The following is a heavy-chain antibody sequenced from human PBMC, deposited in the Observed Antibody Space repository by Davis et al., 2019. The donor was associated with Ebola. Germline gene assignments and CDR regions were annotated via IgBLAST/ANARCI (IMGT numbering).Heavy chain of an antibody. CDR2: IIPIFGTA. V-gene: IGHV1-69*13. D-gene: IGHD2-15*01. CDR3: ARKAEPHCSGGSCPLYYYYMDV. J-gene: IGHJ6*03. Sequence: SVKVSCKASGGTFSSYAISWVRQAPGQGLEWMGGIIPIFGTANYAQKFQGRVTITADESTSTAYMELSSLRSEDTAVYYCARKAEPHCSGGSCPLYYYYMDVWGKGTTVTVSS. CDR1: GGTFSSYA.